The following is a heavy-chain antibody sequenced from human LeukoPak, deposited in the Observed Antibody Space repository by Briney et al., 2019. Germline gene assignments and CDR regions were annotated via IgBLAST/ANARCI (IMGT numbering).Heavy chain of an antibody. CDR2: VDSSGNT. Sequence: PSETLSLTCGVSVVSMNGYYWSWLRQSAGNRLEWIGHVDSSGNTNYNPSLESRVTMSVDTSKKQFSLKLTSVTAADTAVYYCARQTGSGLFILPGGQGTLVTVSS. D-gene: IGHD3/OR15-3a*01. CDR3: ARQTGSGLFILP. CDR1: VVSMNGYY. V-gene: IGHV4-4*07. J-gene: IGHJ4*02.